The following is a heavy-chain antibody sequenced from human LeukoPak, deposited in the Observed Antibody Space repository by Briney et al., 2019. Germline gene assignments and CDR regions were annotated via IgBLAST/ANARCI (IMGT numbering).Heavy chain of an antibody. CDR2: ISGSGGST. J-gene: IGHJ4*02. Sequence: PGGSLRLSCAASGFTFSSYAMSWVRQAPGKGLEWVSAISGSGGSTYYADSVKGRFTISRDNSKNTLYLQMNSLRAEDTAIYYCAKDGLIVGAIFDYWGQGTLVTVSS. CDR3: AKDGLIVGAIFDY. CDR1: GFTFSSYA. D-gene: IGHD1-26*01. V-gene: IGHV3-23*01.